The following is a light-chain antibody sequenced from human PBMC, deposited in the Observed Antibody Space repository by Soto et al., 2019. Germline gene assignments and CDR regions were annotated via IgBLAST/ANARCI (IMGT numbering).Light chain of an antibody. CDR3: QQYGSSQIT. CDR2: GAS. J-gene: IGKJ5*01. Sequence: MSQSPATLSVSPGERVTLSCRASQNIYNHMSWFLQKPGQTPRLLIYGASSRATGIPDRFSGSGSGTDFTLTISRLEPEDFAVYYCQQYGSSQITFGQGTRLEIK. CDR1: QNIYNH. V-gene: IGKV3-20*01.